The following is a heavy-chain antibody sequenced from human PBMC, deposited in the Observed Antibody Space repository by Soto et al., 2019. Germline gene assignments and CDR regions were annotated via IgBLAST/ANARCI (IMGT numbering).Heavy chain of an antibody. J-gene: IGHJ3*02. CDR2: INPSGGST. Sequence: QVQLVQSGAEVKKPGASVKVSCKASGYTFTSYYMHWVRQAPGQGLEWMGIINPSGGSTSYAQNFQGRVTLNRETSTSTVYMELSSLRSEDTAVYYCARDLYYYDSSGYYQDAFDIWGQGKMVTVSS. V-gene: IGHV1-46*01. CDR1: GYTFTSYY. CDR3: ARDLYYYDSSGYYQDAFDI. D-gene: IGHD3-22*01.